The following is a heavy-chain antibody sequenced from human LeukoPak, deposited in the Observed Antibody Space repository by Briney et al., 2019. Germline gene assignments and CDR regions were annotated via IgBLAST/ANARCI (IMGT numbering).Heavy chain of an antibody. V-gene: IGHV4-38-2*01. CDR3: ATDMTTVISSWFDP. D-gene: IGHD4-11*01. J-gene: IGHJ5*02. CDR1: GYSIISGCY. Sequence: SETLSLTCAVSGYSIISGCYWGWIRQSPGKGLEWIGSIYHSGSTYYNPSLKSRVTISVDTSKNQFSLKLYSVTAADTAVYYCATDMTTVISSWFDPWGQGTLVTVSS. CDR2: IYHSGST.